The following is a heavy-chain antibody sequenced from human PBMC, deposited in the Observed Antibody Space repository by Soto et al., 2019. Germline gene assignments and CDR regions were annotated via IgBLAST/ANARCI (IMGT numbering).Heavy chain of an antibody. CDR3: AKDPGRHCSAGGFLLNSQFET. J-gene: IGHJ5*02. D-gene: IGHD2-15*01. CDR1: GFTFRGYG. V-gene: IGHV3-30*18. Sequence: QVLLGESGGGVVQPGTSLRLSCAASGFTFRGYGMHWVRQAPGKGLEWVAVISYDGNNKYYGDSVKGRFTISRDNSKNTLYLQLNSLRAEDTAGYYCAKDPGRHCSAGGFLLNSQFETWGQGTQVTVSS. CDR2: ISYDGNNK.